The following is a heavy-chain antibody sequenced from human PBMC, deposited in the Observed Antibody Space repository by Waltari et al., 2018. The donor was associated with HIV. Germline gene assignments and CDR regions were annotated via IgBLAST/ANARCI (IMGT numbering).Heavy chain of an antibody. CDR2: NNPNSGGT. Sequence: QGQLLQSGADVKKPGASVKVSCKASGYTFPGSYMHWVRQAPGQGLEWMGWNNPNSGGTNYAQKFQGRVTMTRDTSISTAYMELSRLRSDDTAVYYCARDRARTTDYYYYGMDVWGQGTTVTVSS. D-gene: IGHD1-7*01. CDR1: GYTFPGSY. CDR3: ARDRARTTDYYYYGMDV. V-gene: IGHV1-2*02. J-gene: IGHJ6*01.